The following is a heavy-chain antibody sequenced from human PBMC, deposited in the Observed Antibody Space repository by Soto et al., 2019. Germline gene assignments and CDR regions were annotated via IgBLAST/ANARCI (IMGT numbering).Heavy chain of an antibody. J-gene: IGHJ6*02. CDR3: ARARGITMISSGPTYYYGMDV. CDR1: GFTFSSYG. D-gene: IGHD3-22*01. Sequence: GGSLRLSCAASGFTFSSYGMHWVRQAPGKGLEWVAVISYDGSNKYYADSVKGRFTISRDNSKNTLYLQMNSLRAEDTAVYYCARARGITMISSGPTYYYGMDVWGQGTTVTVSS. CDR2: ISYDGSNK. V-gene: IGHV3-30*03.